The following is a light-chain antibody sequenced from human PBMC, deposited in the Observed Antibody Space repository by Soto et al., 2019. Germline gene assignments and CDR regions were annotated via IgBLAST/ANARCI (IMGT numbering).Light chain of an antibody. J-gene: IGKJ1*01. CDR1: QSLSRW. CDR3: QEYTTYART. CDR2: DAS. V-gene: IGKV1-5*01. Sequence: DIQMTQSPSTLSASVGDRITITCRASQSLSRWLAWYQQKPGKAPKVLIHDASTLESGVPSRFSGGGSGTEFTLTITSLQPDDFATYYCQEYTTYARTCGQGTKVEVK.